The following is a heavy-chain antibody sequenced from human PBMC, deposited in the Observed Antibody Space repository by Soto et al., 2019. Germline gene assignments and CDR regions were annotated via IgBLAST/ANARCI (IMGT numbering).Heavy chain of an antibody. J-gene: IGHJ4*02. CDR3: ARGGLYAYYQDN. Sequence: EVQLVESGGGVVQPGESLRLSCTASGFTFSTYWMHWVRQAPGKGLVWLSRLKGDGSMTDYAYSVKGRFTISRDNAENTLYLQMNGLRAEDTAIYYCARGGLYAYYQDNWGQGTLVTVSS. D-gene: IGHD3-16*01. V-gene: IGHV3-74*01. CDR1: GFTFSTYW. CDR2: LKGDGSMT.